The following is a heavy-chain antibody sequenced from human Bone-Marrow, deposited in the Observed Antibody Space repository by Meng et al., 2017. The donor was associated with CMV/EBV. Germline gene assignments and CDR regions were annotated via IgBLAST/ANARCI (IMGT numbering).Heavy chain of an antibody. CDR2: VHYSGST. Sequence: GSLRLSCTVSAGSLSSTTYYWGWVRQPPGKGLEWIGHVHYSGSTYYNPSLKSRVTVSEDMSKNQFSLTLTSLTAADTAVYFCARVYGDYGAYVDYWGQGTLVTVSS. J-gene: IGHJ4*02. CDR1: AGSLSSTTYY. CDR3: ARVYGDYGAYVDY. V-gene: IGHV4-39*07. D-gene: IGHD4-17*01.